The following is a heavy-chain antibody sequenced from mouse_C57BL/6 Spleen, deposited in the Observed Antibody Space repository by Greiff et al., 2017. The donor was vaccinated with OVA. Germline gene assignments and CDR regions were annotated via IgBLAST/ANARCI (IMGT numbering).Heavy chain of an antibody. J-gene: IGHJ1*03. V-gene: IGHV3-1*01. CDR3: ARAYGNYVGDWYFDV. CDR2: ISYSGST. CDR1: GYSITSGYD. D-gene: IGHD2-1*01. Sequence: EVQLQESGPGMVKPSQSLSLTCTVTGYSITSGYDWHWIRHFPGNKLEWMGYISYSGSTNYNPSLKSRISITHDTSKNHFFLKLNSVTTEDTATYYCARAYGNYVGDWYFDVWGTGTTVTVSS.